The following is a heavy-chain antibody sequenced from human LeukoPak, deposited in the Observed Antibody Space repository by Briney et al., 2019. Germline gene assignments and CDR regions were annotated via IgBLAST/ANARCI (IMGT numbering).Heavy chain of an antibody. Sequence: PGGSLRLSCAASGFTFSSYWMSWVRQAPGKGLEWVANIKEDGSEKYYVDSVKGRFTISRDNAKNSLYVQMNSLRAEDSAIYYCAKAFRIVGIGNPDDAFDVWGQGTVVTVSS. CDR3: AKAFRIVGIGNPDDAFDV. J-gene: IGHJ3*01. CDR2: IKEDGSEK. D-gene: IGHD1-26*01. CDR1: GFTFSSYW. V-gene: IGHV3-7*03.